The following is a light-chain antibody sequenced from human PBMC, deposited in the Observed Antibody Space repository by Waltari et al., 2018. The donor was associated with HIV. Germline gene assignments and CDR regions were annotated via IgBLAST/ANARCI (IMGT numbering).Light chain of an antibody. CDR1: PSNIGSNS. CDR3: ATWDDTMSVV. V-gene: IGLV1-44*01. CDR2: SND. Sequence: QSPLTQTPSMSGAPGQRVNISCSGGPSNIGSNSVNWYRQLPGTAPKLLIHSNDQRPSRGPVRFAGSKSATSAFLVISGLQSDDEADYYCATWDDTMSVVFGGGTRLTVL. J-gene: IGLJ2*01.